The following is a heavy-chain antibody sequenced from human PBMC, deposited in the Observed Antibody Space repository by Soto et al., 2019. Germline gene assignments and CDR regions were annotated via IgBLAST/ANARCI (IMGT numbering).Heavy chain of an antibody. J-gene: IGHJ3*01. CDR3: ATRPLLPGAP. CDR1: GFTFSSND. V-gene: IGHV3-53*01. CDR2: IYSGGST. Sequence: EVQLVESGGGLIQPGGSLRLSCPASGFTFSSNDMNWVRQAPGKGLEWVSRIYSGGSTYXADSVKGRFTISRDNSKNTXXXXXXGLRAEDTAVYYCATRPLLPGAPWGQGTMVTVSS. D-gene: IGHD3-22*01.